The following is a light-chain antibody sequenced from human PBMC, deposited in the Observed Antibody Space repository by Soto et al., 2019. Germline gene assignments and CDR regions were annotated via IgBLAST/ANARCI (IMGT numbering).Light chain of an antibody. CDR3: QHRKNWPLS. V-gene: IGKV3-11*01. CDR2: DAS. J-gene: IGKJ4*01. Sequence: EIVLTQSPATLSLSPGERATLSCRASQSVSTSLTWYQQKPGQAPRLLIYDASNRATGIPARFSGSGSGSDFTLTISSLEPEDFAVYYCQHRKNWPLSFGGGTKVEIK. CDR1: QSVSTS.